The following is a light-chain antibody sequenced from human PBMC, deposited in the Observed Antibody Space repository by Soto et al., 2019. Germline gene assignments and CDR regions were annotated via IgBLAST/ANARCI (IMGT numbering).Light chain of an antibody. J-gene: IGKJ1*01. Sequence: EIVMTQSPATLSVSPGERATLSCSSSQSVSSNLAWYQQKPGQAPKLLIYDASTRATGVPARFSGSGSGTDFTLTISSLQAEDVAVYYCQQYKKWPRTFGHGTTGDIK. CDR1: QSVSSN. V-gene: IGKV3-15*01. CDR2: DAS. CDR3: QQYKKWPRT.